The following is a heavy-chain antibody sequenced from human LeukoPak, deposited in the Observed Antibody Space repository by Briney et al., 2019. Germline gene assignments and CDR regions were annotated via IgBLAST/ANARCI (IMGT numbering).Heavy chain of an antibody. Sequence: GGSLRLSCAASGFTFSSFWMSWVRQAPGKGLEWVADIKLDGSETYYVDSVKGRFTISRDNAKNSLYLQLNSLRAEDTAVYYCATLVYGDGFDSWGQGTLVTVSS. CDR3: ATLVYGDGFDS. CDR2: IKLDGSET. V-gene: IGHV3-7*01. D-gene: IGHD4-17*01. CDR1: GFTFSSFW. J-gene: IGHJ4*02.